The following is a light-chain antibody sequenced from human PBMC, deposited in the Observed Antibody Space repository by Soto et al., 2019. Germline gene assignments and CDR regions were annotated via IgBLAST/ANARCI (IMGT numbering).Light chain of an antibody. Sequence: EIVLTQSPGTLSLSPGERVTLSCRASQSIDNNHLAWYQQRPGQAPRLLIHGTSNRATGIPDRFSGSGSGTDFTLTFSRLEPEDFAEYYCEYYGSSITFGGGTKVEIK. CDR1: QSIDNNH. V-gene: IGKV3-20*01. J-gene: IGKJ4*01. CDR3: EYYGSSIT. CDR2: GTS.